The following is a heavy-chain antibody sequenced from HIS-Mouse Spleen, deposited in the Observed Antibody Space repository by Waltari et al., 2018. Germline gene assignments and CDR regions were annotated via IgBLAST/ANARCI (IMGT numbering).Heavy chain of an antibody. J-gene: IGHJ2*01. CDR2: RYYSGST. CDR1: GGSISSSSYY. D-gene: IGHD6-13*01. V-gene: IGHV4-39*07. Sequence: QLQLQESGPGLVKPSETLSLPCTVSGGSISSSSYYGGWIRQPPGKGLEWIGGRYYSGSTYYNPSLKSRVTISVDTSKNQFSLKLSSVTAADTAVYYCAREIPYSSSWYDWYFDLWGRGTLVTVSS. CDR3: AREIPYSSSWYDWYFDL.